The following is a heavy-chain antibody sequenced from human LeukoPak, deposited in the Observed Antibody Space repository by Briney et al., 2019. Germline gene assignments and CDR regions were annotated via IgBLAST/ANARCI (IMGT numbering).Heavy chain of an antibody. CDR3: ARVNSGYDMGEFDY. D-gene: IGHD5-12*01. V-gene: IGHV1-2*02. J-gene: IGHJ4*02. CDR2: INPNSGGT. CDR1: GYTFTGYY. Sequence: ASVKVSCKASGYTFTGYYMHWVRQAPGQGLEWMGWINPNSGGTNYAQKFQGRVTMTRDTSISTAYMELSRLRSDDTAVYYYARVNSGYDMGEFDYWGQGTLVTVSS.